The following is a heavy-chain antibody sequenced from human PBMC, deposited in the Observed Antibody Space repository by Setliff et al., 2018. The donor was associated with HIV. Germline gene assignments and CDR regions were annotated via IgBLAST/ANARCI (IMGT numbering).Heavy chain of an antibody. CDR1: GHTPRHYG. D-gene: IGHD3-10*01. CDR3: ARGVLYGLSEY. CDR2: LIPVLGEP. J-gene: IGHJ4*02. V-gene: IGHV1-69*11. Sequence: ASVKVSCKASGHTPRHYGINWIRQAPGQGLEWVGSLIPVLGEPHYAPRFQGRVTITADDSTNTAYLELSNLRFDDTATYYCARGVLYGLSEYWGTGSLVTSPQ.